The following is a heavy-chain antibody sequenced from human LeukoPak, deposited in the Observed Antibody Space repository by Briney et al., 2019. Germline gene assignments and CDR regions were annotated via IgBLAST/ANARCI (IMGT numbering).Heavy chain of an antibody. CDR1: GYTFTSYG. J-gene: IGHJ4*02. D-gene: IGHD2-21*02. Sequence: EASVKVSCKASGYTFTSYGISWVRQAPGQGLEWVGWISAYNGNTNYAQKLQGRVTMTTDTSTSTAYMELRSLRSDDTAVYYCASRGLGSGGDQNYFDYWGQGTLVTVSS. V-gene: IGHV1-18*04. CDR2: ISAYNGNT. CDR3: ASRGLGSGGDQNYFDY.